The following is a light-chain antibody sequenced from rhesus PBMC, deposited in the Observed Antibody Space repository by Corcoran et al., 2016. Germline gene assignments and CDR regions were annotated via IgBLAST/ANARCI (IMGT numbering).Light chain of an antibody. V-gene: IGKV3-35*01. CDR1: QSVNSN. CDR3: QQESSWPLT. J-gene: IGKJ4*01. Sequence: EIVMTQSPATLSLSPGERATLSCRASQSVNSNLAWYQQNPGQPPRLLIYDASHRAPAIPDRFSGSGSGTDFTLTISSLGPEDVGVYYCQQESSWPLTFGGGTKVEIK. CDR2: DAS.